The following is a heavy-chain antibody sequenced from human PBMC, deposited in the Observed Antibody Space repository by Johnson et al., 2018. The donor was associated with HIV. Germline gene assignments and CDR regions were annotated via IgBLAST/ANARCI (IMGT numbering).Heavy chain of an antibody. Sequence: VQLVESGGGVVQPGRSLRLSCAASRFTFSSYAMHWVRQAPGKGLEWVAVIWYDGSNKYYADSVKGRFTISRDNSKNTLYLQMNSLRAEDTAVYYCARDIIAAAGISAFDIWGQGTMVTVSS. J-gene: IGHJ3*02. CDR2: IWYDGSNK. D-gene: IGHD6-13*01. CDR3: ARDIIAAAGISAFDI. V-gene: IGHV3-33*08. CDR1: RFTFSSYA.